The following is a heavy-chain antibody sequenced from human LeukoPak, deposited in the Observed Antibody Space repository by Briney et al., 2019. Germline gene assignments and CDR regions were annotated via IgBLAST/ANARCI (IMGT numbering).Heavy chain of an antibody. CDR1: GGSISPYY. CDR3: ARMGGYSGYATH. J-gene: IGHJ4*02. CDR2: IYSSGSA. V-gene: IGHV4-59*08. D-gene: IGHD5-12*01. Sequence: SETLSLTCTVSGGSISPYYWSWIRQSPGKGLEWIGYIYSSGSANYNPSLKNRVTISVDTSKNQFSLKLSSVTAADTAVYYCARMGGYSGYATHWGQGTLVTVSS.